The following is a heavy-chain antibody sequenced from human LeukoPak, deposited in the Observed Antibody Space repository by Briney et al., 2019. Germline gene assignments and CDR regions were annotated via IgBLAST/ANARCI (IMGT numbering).Heavy chain of an antibody. J-gene: IGHJ3*02. D-gene: IGHD3-22*01. V-gene: IGHV2-70*04. CDR1: GFSLSTSGMR. CDR2: ISWYDDK. Sequence: SGPTLVNPTQTLTLTCTFSGFSLSTSGMRVSWIRQPPGKALEWLARISWYDDKFYSTSLKTRLTISKDTAKNQVVLTMTNMDPVDTATYYCARTLYYYDSSGYYNTGDDAFDIWGQGTMVTVSS. CDR3: ARTLYYYDSSGYYNTGDDAFDI.